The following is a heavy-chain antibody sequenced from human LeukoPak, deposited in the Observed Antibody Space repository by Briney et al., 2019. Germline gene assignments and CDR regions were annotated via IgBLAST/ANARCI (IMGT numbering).Heavy chain of an antibody. Sequence: GGSLRLSCAASWFTVSSNYMSWVRQAPGKGLEWVSVIYSGGSTYYADSVKGRFTISRDNSKNTLYLQMNSLRAEDTAMYYCARTYDYGDYGGGYWFDPWGQGTLVTVSS. CDR3: ARTYDYGDYGGGYWFDP. D-gene: IGHD4-17*01. V-gene: IGHV3-53*01. J-gene: IGHJ5*02. CDR1: WFTVSSNY. CDR2: IYSGGST.